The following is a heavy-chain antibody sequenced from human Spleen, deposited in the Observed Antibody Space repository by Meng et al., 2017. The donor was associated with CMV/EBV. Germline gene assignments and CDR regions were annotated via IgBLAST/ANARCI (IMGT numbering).Heavy chain of an antibody. CDR3: ARHPLN. Sequence: QLQLQESGPGLEKPSVTLSLTCSVSGGSISVSRFYWGWIRQTPGKGLEWIGSVYYYGSTYYNPSLKSRVSISVDTSRNQFSLNLSSVTAADTAIYYCARHPLNWGQGTLVTVSS. CDR2: VYYYGST. V-gene: IGHV4-39*01. CDR1: GGSISVSRFY. J-gene: IGHJ4*02.